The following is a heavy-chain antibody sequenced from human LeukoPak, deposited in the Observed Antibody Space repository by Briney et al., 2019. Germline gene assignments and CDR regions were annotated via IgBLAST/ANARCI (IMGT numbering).Heavy chain of an antibody. D-gene: IGHD3-22*01. CDR1: GYTFTSYY. CDR3: AKSRLLNYYDSSGYTPDAFDI. Sequence: ASVKVSCKASGYTFTSYYLYWVRQAPGQGLEWMGLINPSGSSTRYAQKFHGRVTMTRDTSTSTVYMELSSLRSEDTAVYYCAKSRLLNYYDSSGYTPDAFDIWGQGTMVTVSS. CDR2: INPSGSST. J-gene: IGHJ3*02. V-gene: IGHV1-46*01.